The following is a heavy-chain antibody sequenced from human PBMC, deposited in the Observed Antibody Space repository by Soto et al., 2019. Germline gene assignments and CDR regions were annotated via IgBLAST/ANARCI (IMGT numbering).Heavy chain of an antibody. D-gene: IGHD1-20*01. CDR3: ARYNSGLDH. V-gene: IGHV3-33*03. CDR2: IWYDGSNR. CDR1: GFTLTSYG. Sequence: GGSLRLSCAASGFTLTSYGMHWVRQPPGKGLEWVANIWYDGSNRYYADSVKGRFTISRDNSENTLYLQMNSLRPEDTAVYYCARYNSGLDHWGQGAPVTVSS. J-gene: IGHJ4*02.